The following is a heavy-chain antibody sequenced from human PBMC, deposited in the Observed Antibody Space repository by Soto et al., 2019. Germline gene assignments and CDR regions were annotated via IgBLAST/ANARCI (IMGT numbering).Heavy chain of an antibody. CDR3: ARGVGSGSYYNQYNWFDP. V-gene: IGHV1-18*01. J-gene: IGHJ5*02. CDR2: ISAYNGNT. D-gene: IGHD3-10*01. CDR1: GYTFTNYG. Sequence: QVQLVQSGAEVKKPGASVKVSCKASGYTFTNYGISWVRQAPGQGLEWMGWISAYNGNTKYAQKFQGRVTMTTDTATSTDYMELRSLRSDDTAVYYCARGVGSGSYYNQYNWFDPWGQGTLVNVSS.